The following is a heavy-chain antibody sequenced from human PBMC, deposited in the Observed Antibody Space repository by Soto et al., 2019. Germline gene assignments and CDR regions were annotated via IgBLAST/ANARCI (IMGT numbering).Heavy chain of an antibody. J-gene: IGHJ6*02. CDR2: ISDGGERT. V-gene: IGHV3-23*01. CDR3: ARDRSTAVGLDV. Sequence: EVLLLESGGDSVQPGGSLRLSCVASGFTFSDYVMSWVRQVPGKGLEWVSSISDGGERTDYRDSVRGRFTISRDNARFTLHLQMNSLRVDDTATYFCARDRSTAVGLDVWGQGTTGTVSS. D-gene: IGHD6-19*01. CDR1: GFTFSDYV.